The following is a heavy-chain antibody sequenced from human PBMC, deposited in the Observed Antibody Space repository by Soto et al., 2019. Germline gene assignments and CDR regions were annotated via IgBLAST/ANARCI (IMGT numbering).Heavy chain of an antibody. CDR2: ITSDGSGT. V-gene: IGHV3-74*01. D-gene: IGHD2-2*01. CDR3: ARGRGTSSHFDY. Sequence: PRGSLRLSCAASGFPFSSYWMHWVRQGPGKGLVWVSRITSDGSGTTYADSVKGRFTISRDNAKNTLYLQMNSLRAEDTAVYYCARGRGTSSHFDYWGQGTLVTVSS. J-gene: IGHJ4*02. CDR1: GFPFSSYW.